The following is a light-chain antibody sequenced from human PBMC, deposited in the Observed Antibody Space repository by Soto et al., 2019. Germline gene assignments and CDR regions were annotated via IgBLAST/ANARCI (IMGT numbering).Light chain of an antibody. Sequence: EIILTQSPATLYVSPGERATLSCRASQSLTSNLAWYQQRPGQAPRLLIYDTSTRATDIPARFSGSGSGTEFTLTIASLQSEDFAVYYCQQYGTSPFTFGLGTKLDIK. CDR2: DTS. J-gene: IGKJ2*01. CDR1: QSLTSN. CDR3: QQYGTSPFT. V-gene: IGKV3-15*01.